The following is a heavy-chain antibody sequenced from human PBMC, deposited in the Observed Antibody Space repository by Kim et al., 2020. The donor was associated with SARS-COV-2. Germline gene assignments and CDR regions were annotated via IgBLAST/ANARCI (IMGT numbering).Heavy chain of an antibody. D-gene: IGHD2-2*01. J-gene: IGHJ5*02. V-gene: IGHV3-30*02. Sequence: SGEGRFTISRDNSKSTLYLQMNSLRLEDTAVYYCAKAPIVDVPTGKTWLDPWGQGTLVIVSS. CDR3: AKAPIVDVPTGKTWLDP.